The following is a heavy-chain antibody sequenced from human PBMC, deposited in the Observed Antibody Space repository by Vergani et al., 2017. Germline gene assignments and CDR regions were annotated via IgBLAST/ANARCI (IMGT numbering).Heavy chain of an antibody. CDR1: GFSLNTRGVS. CDR2: IYWNDDQ. D-gene: IGHD1-7*01. V-gene: IGHV2-5*04. Sequence: QITLKESGPTLVKPTQTLTLTCTFSGFSLNTRGVSVAWIRQPPGKALDLLALIYWNDDQHYRPSLNDRVTITKDTSKNHVVLTMTNMDYVDTGTYYCVYRKTECGTTGCFYPFYCYYYMDVWGKGATVTVSS. CDR3: VYRKTECGTTGCFYPFYCYYYMDV. J-gene: IGHJ6*03.